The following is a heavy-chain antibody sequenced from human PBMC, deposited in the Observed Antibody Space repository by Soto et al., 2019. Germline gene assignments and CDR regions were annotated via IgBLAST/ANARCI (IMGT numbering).Heavy chain of an antibody. D-gene: IGHD2-21*02. V-gene: IGHV4-31*01. CDR3: ARVCGGDCHYGMDV. Sequence: QVQLQESGPGLVKPSQTLSLTCTVSGGSISSGGYYWTWIRQHPGKGLEWIGYIYYSGSTSYNPSLKGPRIISVDTSKTQFSLKLSSVTAADTAVYYCARVCGGDCHYGMDVWGQGTTVTVSS. CDR2: IYYSGST. CDR1: GGSISSGGYY. J-gene: IGHJ6*02.